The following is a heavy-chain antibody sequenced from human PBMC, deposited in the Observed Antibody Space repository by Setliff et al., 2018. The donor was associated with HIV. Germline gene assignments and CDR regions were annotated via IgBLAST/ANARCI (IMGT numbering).Heavy chain of an antibody. J-gene: IGHJ4*02. CDR1: GFTFGDYA. Sequence: GGSLRLSCTASGFTFGDYAMSWVRQAPGKGLEWVGFIRSKAYGGTTEYAASVKGRFTISRDDSKTIAYLQMNSLKTEDTAVYYCTSRRSVVATITTGYFDYWGQGTLVTVSS. CDR2: IRSKAYGGTT. CDR3: TSRRSVVATITTGYFDY. D-gene: IGHD5-12*01. V-gene: IGHV3-49*04.